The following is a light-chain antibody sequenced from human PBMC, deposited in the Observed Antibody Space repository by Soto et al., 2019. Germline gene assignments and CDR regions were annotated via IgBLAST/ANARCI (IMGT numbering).Light chain of an antibody. CDR2: DDS. Sequence: SYELTQPPSVSVAPGQTARITCGGNNIGSKSVHWHQQKPGQAPVLVVYDDSDRPSGIPERFSGSNSGNTATLTISRVEAGDEADYYCQVWDSSSDRYVFGTGTKVTVL. CDR1: NIGSKS. V-gene: IGLV3-21*02. J-gene: IGLJ1*01. CDR3: QVWDSSSDRYV.